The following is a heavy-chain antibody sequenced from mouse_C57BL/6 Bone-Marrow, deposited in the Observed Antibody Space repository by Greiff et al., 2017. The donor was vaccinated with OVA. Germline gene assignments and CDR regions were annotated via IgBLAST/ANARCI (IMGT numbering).Heavy chain of an antibody. Sequence: QVQLQQPGAELVMPGASVKLSCKASGYTFTSYWMHWVKQRPGQGLEWIGEIDPSDSYTNYNQKFKGKSTLTVDKSSSTAYMQLSSLTSEDSAVYYCARDGGTAQARFAYWGQGTLVTVSA. J-gene: IGHJ3*01. CDR2: IDPSDSYT. CDR1: GYTFTSYW. V-gene: IGHV1-69*01. D-gene: IGHD3-2*02. CDR3: ARDGGTAQARFAY.